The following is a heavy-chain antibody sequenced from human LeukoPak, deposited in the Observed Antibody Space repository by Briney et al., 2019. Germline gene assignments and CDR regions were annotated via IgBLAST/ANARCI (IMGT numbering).Heavy chain of an antibody. CDR1: GGTFSSYA. CDR3: TRDYYGGTSYFDY. V-gene: IGHV1-69*13. J-gene: IGHJ4*02. D-gene: IGHD4-23*01. Sequence: SVKVTCKASGGTFSSYAFSGVRPPPARGLEGMGGILPIFGTANSEQKFQGRVTITADESTSTALKELSSRRSEDTAVYCCTRDYYGGTSYFDYWGRGTLVTVSS. CDR2: ILPIFGTA.